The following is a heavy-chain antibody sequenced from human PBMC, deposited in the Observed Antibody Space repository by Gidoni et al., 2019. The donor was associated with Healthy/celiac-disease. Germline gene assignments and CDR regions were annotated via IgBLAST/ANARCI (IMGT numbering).Heavy chain of an antibody. J-gene: IGHJ6*02. CDR1: GDTFSSYA. Sequence: QVQLVQSGAEVKKPGSSVTVSCKASGDTFSSYAISWVRQAPGQGLEWMGGIIPIFGTANYAQKLQGRVTITADKSTSTAYMELSSLRSEDTAVYYCARVVLTGTSPKDRGYYYYGMDVWGQGTTVTVSS. D-gene: IGHD1-7*01. V-gene: IGHV1-69*06. CDR3: ARVVLTGTSPKDRGYYYYGMDV. CDR2: IIPIFGTA.